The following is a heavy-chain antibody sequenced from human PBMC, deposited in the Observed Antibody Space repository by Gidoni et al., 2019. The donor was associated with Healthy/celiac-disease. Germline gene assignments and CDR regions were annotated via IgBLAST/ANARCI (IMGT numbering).Heavy chain of an antibody. D-gene: IGHD4-17*01. CDR2: IWYDGSNK. CDR1: ALTFSSYG. Sequence: QVLLMESGGGVVQPGRSLRLSGAASALTFSSYGMHWVRQAPGTGLEWVAGIWYDGSNKYYADSVKGRFPISRDNSKHTLYLQMNSLRAEDTAVYYCARSPGYGDYLFDYWGQGTLVTVSS. CDR3: ARSPGYGDYLFDY. V-gene: IGHV3-33*01. J-gene: IGHJ4*02.